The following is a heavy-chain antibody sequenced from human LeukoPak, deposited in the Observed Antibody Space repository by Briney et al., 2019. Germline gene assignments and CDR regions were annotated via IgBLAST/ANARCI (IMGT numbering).Heavy chain of an antibody. CDR1: GGTFSSYA. CDR3: ARDLYSGHEGNAFDI. CDR2: IIPILGIA. J-gene: IGHJ3*02. Sequence: GASVKVSCKASGGTFSSYAITWVGQAPGQGLEWMGRIIPILGIANYAQKFQGRVTIIADKSTSTAYMELSSLRSEDTAVYYCARDLYSGHEGNAFDIWGQGTMVTVSS. V-gene: IGHV1-69*04. D-gene: IGHD5-12*01.